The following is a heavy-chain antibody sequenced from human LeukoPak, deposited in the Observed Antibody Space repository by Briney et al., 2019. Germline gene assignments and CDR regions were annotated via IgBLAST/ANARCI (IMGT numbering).Heavy chain of an antibody. Sequence: SETLSLTCSVSGYSISSGYYWGWIRQPPGKGLEWIASIYHGGSTYYNPSLKSRVTISVDTSKNQFSLKLSSVTAADTAVYYCARVPTVTFFDYWGQGTLVTVSS. CDR2: IYHGGST. D-gene: IGHD4-17*01. CDR3: ARVPTVTFFDY. J-gene: IGHJ4*02. V-gene: IGHV4-38-2*02. CDR1: GYSISSGYY.